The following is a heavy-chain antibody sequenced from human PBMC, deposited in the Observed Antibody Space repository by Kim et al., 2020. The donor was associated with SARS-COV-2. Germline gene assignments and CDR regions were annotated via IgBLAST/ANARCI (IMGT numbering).Heavy chain of an antibody. V-gene: IGHV4-34*01. CDR2: INHSGST. D-gene: IGHD3-10*01. CDR1: GGSFSGYY. Sequence: SETLSLTCAVYGGSFSGYYWSWIRQPPGKGLEWIGEINHSGSTNYNPSLKSRVTISVDTSKNQFSLKLSSVTAADTAVYYCARGPRLYYYGSGSYPGGPWFDTWGEGTLVTVSS. J-gene: IGHJ5*02. CDR3: ARGPRLYYYGSGSYPGGPWFDT.